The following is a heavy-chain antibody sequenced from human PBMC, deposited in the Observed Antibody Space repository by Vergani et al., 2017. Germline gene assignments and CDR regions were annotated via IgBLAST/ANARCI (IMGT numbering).Heavy chain of an antibody. Sequence: QVQLVESGGGVVQPGGSLRLSCIASGFTFRIYGMHWVRQAPGKGLEWVAFIRYDGTKRFYGDSVKGRFTISSDNSQTTVFLQMNSLRADDSAVYYCTKAGQYDSDNFHDSWGQGALVTVAS. V-gene: IGHV3-30*02. CDR2: IRYDGTKR. D-gene: IGHD3-22*01. J-gene: IGHJ1*01. CDR1: GFTFRIYG. CDR3: TKAGQYDSDNFHDS.